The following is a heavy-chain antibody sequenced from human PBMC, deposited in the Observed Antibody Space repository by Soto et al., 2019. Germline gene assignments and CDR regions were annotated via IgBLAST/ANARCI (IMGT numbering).Heavy chain of an antibody. Sequence: ASVKVSCKASGGSFSSYAISWVRQAPGQGLEWMGGIIPIFGTANYAQKFQGRVTITADESTSTAYMELSSLRSEDTAVYYCARDVHSSGYYSIDLWGQGTLVTVSS. CDR2: IIPIFGTA. CDR3: ARDVHSSGYYSIDL. D-gene: IGHD3-22*01. CDR1: GGSFSSYA. V-gene: IGHV1-69*13. J-gene: IGHJ5*02.